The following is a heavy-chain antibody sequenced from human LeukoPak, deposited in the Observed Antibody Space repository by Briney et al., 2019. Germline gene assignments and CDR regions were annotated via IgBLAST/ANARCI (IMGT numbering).Heavy chain of an antibody. Sequence: SETLSLTCAVSGYSISSGYYWGWIRQPPGKGLEWIGSIYHSGSTYYNPSLKSRVTISVDTSKNQLSLKLSSVTAADTAVYYCARNPHPYGDYVDYWGQGTLVTVSS. CDR2: IYHSGST. J-gene: IGHJ4*02. D-gene: IGHD4-17*01. CDR1: GYSISSGYY. CDR3: ARNPHPYGDYVDY. V-gene: IGHV4-38-2*01.